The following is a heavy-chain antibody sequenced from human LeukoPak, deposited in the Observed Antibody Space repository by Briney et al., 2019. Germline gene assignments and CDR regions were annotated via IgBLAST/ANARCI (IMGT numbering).Heavy chain of an antibody. Sequence: TDTLSLTCAVYGGSFCGYYWSWIRDPPGKGLEWIVEINHSGSTNYNPSLKSRVTISVDTSKNQFSLKLSSVTAADTAVYYCARRTYTMIVVVIPSIPLYYFDYWGQGTLVTVSS. CDR1: GGSFCGYY. V-gene: IGHV4-34*01. CDR3: ARRTYTMIVVVIPSIPLYYFDY. D-gene: IGHD3-22*01. CDR2: INHSGST. J-gene: IGHJ4*02.